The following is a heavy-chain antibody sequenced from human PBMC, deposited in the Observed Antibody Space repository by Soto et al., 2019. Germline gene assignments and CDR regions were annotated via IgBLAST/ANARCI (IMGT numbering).Heavy chain of an antibody. Sequence: EVQLLEAGGDLVQPGGSLRLSCAASGFTFSRYAMSWVRQAPGKGLEWVSGLGGGGDRTHDADSVKGRFTISRDNSNNTLYRQMISLRAEDTAVYYCAKDIGLYVDRDALDVWGQGTTVTVS. CDR3: AKDIGLYVDRDALDV. CDR2: LGGGGDRT. J-gene: IGHJ6*02. D-gene: IGHD5-12*01. V-gene: IGHV3-23*01. CDR1: GFTFSRYA.